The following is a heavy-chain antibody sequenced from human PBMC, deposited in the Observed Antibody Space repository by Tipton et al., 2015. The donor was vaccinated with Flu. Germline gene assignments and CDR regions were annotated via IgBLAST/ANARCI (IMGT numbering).Heavy chain of an antibody. Sequence: TLSLTCTLSGGSVTSGSYYWNWIRQPAGKGLEWIGRGSTSGTTNYNPSLQSRVTISVDTSKNQFSLRLISVTAADTAVYYCARLSLSFNAFDIWGQGTTVIVSS. J-gene: IGHJ3*02. CDR3: ARLSLSFNAFDI. D-gene: IGHD2/OR15-2a*01. CDR2: GSTSGTT. V-gene: IGHV4-61*02. CDR1: GGSVTSGSYY.